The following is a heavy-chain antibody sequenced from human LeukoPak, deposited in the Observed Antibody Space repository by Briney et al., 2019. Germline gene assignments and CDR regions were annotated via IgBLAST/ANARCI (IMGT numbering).Heavy chain of an antibody. Sequence: ASVKVSCKASGYTFTGYYMHWVRQAPGQGLEWMGRVNPNSGGTNYAQKFQGRVTMTRDTSISTAYMELSRLRSDDTAVYYCARYFPGIAAAYYYYYGMDVWGQGTTVTVSS. CDR3: ARYFPGIAAAYYYYYGMDV. CDR2: VNPNSGGT. V-gene: IGHV1-2*06. CDR1: GYTFTGYY. D-gene: IGHD6-13*01. J-gene: IGHJ6*02.